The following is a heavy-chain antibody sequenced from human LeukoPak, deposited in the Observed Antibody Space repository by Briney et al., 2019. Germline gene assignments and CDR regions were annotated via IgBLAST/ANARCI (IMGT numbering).Heavy chain of an antibody. V-gene: IGHV3-48*03. Sequence: PGGSLRLSCAASGFTFSTYEMSWVRQAPGKGLEWGSYISSSGDTIYYADSVKGRFTISRDNAKNSLYLQMSSLRADDTAAYYCATGDDFWSSYHFDYWGQGTLVTVSS. D-gene: IGHD3-3*01. J-gene: IGHJ4*02. CDR2: ISSSGDTI. CDR3: ATGDDFWSSYHFDY. CDR1: GFTFSTYE.